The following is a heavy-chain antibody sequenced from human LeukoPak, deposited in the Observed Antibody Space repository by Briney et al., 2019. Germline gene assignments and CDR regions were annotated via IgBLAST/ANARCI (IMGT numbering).Heavy chain of an antibody. Sequence: SETLSLTCAVYGGSFSDYYWSWIRQPPGKGLEWIGEINHSGSTNCNPSLKSRVTMSVDTFKNQFSLKLTSVTAADTAAYYCATVEQQLVRIYWGQGTLVTVSS. CDR1: GGSFSDYY. J-gene: IGHJ4*02. CDR2: INHSGST. V-gene: IGHV4-34*01. CDR3: ATVEQQLVRIY. D-gene: IGHD6-13*01.